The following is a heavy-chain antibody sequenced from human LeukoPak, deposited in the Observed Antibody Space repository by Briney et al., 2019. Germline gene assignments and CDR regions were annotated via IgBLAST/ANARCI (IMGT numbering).Heavy chain of an antibody. Sequence: ASVKVSCKASGYTFTGYYMHWVRQAPGQGLEWMGWINPNSGGTNYAQKFQGRVTMTRDTSISTAYMELSRLRSDDTAVYYCARGFLAVVAAIRDLYYFDYWGQGTLVTVSS. CDR2: INPNSGGT. V-gene: IGHV1-2*02. D-gene: IGHD2-15*01. J-gene: IGHJ4*02. CDR1: GYTFTGYY. CDR3: ARGFLAVVAAIRDLYYFDY.